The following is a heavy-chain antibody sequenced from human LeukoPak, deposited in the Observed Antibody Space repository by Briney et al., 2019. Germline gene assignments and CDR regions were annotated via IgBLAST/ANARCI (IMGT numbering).Heavy chain of an antibody. CDR3: ARRSAATGAFDI. CDR2: IKSDGSTT. Sequence: GGSLRLSCAASGFTFSSYWMNWVRQAPGRGLVWVSCIKSDGSTTDYADSVKGRFTISRDNAKKALYLQMNSLRADDTAVYYCARRSAATGAFDIWGQGTMVTVSP. J-gene: IGHJ3*02. V-gene: IGHV3-74*01. D-gene: IGHD3-9*01. CDR1: GFTFSSYW.